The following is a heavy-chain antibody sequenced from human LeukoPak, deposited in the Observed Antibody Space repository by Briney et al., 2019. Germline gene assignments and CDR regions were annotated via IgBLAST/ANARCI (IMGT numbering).Heavy chain of an antibody. V-gene: IGHV1-18*01. Sequence: ASVRVSCKASGGTFSSYAISWVRQAPGQGLEWMGWISAYNGNTNYAQKLQGRVTMTTDTSTSTAYLELRRLRSDDTAVYYCARAPSHSDYWGQGTLVTVSS. CDR3: ARAPSHSDY. J-gene: IGHJ4*02. CDR1: GGTFSSYA. CDR2: ISAYNGNT.